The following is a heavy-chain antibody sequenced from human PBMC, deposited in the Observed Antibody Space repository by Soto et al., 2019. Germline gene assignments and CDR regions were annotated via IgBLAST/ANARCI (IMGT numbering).Heavy chain of an antibody. CDR3: AGTTSHQWYYMDV. CDR1: GDSVSSNSAA. Sequence: QVQLQESGPGLVKPSQTLSLTCAISGDSVSSNSAAWNWIRLSPSRGLEWLARTYYRSRWYNDYAVSVRSRRTDNPDTSKNQFSLQLTSVTPEDTAVYYCAGTTSHQWYYMDVWGKGTTVTVSS. CDR2: TYYRSRWYN. D-gene: IGHD1-7*01. J-gene: IGHJ6*03. V-gene: IGHV6-1*01.